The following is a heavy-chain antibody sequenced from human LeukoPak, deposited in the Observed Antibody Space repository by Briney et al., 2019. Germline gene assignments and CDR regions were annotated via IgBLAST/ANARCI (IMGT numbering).Heavy chain of an antibody. CDR1: GDSVSVNSAA. Sequence: QTLSLTCAMSGDSVSVNSAACNSVRQSPSRGLGWLGRTYYGSKWYNDYAVSVKSRITINPDTSKNQFSLQLNSVTPEDTAVYYCARDHGSSDAFDIWGQGTMVTVSS. V-gene: IGHV6-1*01. J-gene: IGHJ3*02. CDR2: TYYGSKWYN. CDR3: ARDHGSSDAFDI. D-gene: IGHD6-6*01.